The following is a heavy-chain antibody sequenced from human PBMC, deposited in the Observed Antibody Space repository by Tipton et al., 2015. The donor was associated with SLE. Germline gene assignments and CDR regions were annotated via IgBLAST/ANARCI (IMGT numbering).Heavy chain of an antibody. CDR1: GFTFRSYG. CDR2: IWYDGSNK. J-gene: IGHJ3*02. D-gene: IGHD1-26*01. CDR3: AKDRSGSYPGDAFDI. Sequence: SLRLSCAASGFTFRSYGMHWVRQAPGKGLEWVAVIWYDGSNKYYADSVKGRFTISRDNSKNTLYLQMNSLRAEDTAVYYCAKDRSGSYPGDAFDIWGQGTMVTASS. V-gene: IGHV3-30*18.